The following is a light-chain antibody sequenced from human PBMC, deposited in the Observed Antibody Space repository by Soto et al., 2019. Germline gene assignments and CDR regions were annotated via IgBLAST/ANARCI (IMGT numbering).Light chain of an antibody. Sequence: IQMTMSHSTLSASVGDRVTITFRASQSISSWLAWYQQKPGKAPKLLIYKESTLESGVPSRFSGGGSGTEFTLTISSLQPDDFATYNCQQYDTYSTFGQGTKVDIK. CDR3: QQYDTYST. CDR1: QSISSW. CDR2: KES. J-gene: IGKJ1*01. V-gene: IGKV1-5*03.